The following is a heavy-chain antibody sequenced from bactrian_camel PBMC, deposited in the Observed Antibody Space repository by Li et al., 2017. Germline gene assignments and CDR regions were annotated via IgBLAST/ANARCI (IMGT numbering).Heavy chain of an antibody. CDR1: GYTYSSYC. V-gene: IGHV3S28*01. CDR2: LLTGGGTT. J-gene: IGHJ4*01. CDR3: AADQSWICHLRVPFKY. Sequence: QLVESGGGLVQPGGSLRLSCAASGYTYSSYCMGWFRQAPGKEREGVATLLTGGGTTGYADSAKGRFTISRDTAKNTLYLEMNSLKPEDTAMYYCAADQSWICHLRVPFKYWGQGTQVTVS. D-gene: IGHD3*01.